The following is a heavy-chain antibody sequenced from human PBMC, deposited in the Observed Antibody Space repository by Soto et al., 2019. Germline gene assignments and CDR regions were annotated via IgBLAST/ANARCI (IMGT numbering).Heavy chain of an antibody. J-gene: IGHJ4*02. D-gene: IGHD3-10*01. CDR1: GYTFTSYY. CDR2: INPSAGST. CDR3: ARVFYGSGSYGSLHFDY. Sequence: QVQLVQSGAEVKKPGASVKVSCKASGYTFTSYYMHWVRQAPGQGLEWMGIINPSAGSTSYAQKFQGRVAMTRDTYTSTVYMELSSLRSEDTAVYYCARVFYGSGSYGSLHFDYWGQGTLVTVSS. V-gene: IGHV1-46*03.